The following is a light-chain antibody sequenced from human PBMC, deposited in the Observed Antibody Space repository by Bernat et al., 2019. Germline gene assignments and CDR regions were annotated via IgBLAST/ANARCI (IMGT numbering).Light chain of an antibody. Sequence: QPVLTQPPSASGTPGQRVTISCSGSGSITGIKTVNWYQQVPGTAPTLLISTDNQRPSGVPDRFLGFTSGTSASLAISGLQFEDEADYYCAAWDDRLQGWVFGGGTKLTVL. CDR1: GSITGIKT. CDR2: TDN. V-gene: IGLV1-44*01. CDR3: AAWDDRLQGWV. J-gene: IGLJ3*02.